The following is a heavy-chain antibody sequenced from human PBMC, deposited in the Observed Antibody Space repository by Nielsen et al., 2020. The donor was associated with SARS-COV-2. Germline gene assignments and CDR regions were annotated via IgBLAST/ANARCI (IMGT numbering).Heavy chain of an antibody. CDR3: AKLETPSAFHGADV. V-gene: IGHV4-59*01. Sequence: SETLSLTCTVSGGSITSYHWSWIRQPPGKGLEWIGYISDDVRINLHPFLKSRVTFSVDMSKNQFSLKLTSVTAADTAVYYCAKLETPSAFHGADVWGQGTTVTVSS. CDR2: ISDDVRI. CDR1: GGSITSYH. D-gene: IGHD5-24*01. J-gene: IGHJ6*02.